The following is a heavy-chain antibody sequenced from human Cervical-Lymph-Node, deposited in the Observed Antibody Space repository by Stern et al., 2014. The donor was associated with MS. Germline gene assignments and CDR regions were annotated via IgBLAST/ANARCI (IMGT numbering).Heavy chain of an antibody. J-gene: IGHJ5*02. CDR3: ATTRWDLFTWNWFDP. Sequence: VQLVESGPGLVKPSQTLSLTCTVSGGSISSSGYYWSWIRQPADKGLEWIGRIHDSGSTYYNPSLKSRVTKSMDTDKTQFSLQLSSVTAADTAVYYCATTRWDLFTWNWFDPWGQGTLVTVSS. CDR1: GGSISSSGYY. D-gene: IGHD1-26*01. CDR2: IHDSGST. V-gene: IGHV4-61*02.